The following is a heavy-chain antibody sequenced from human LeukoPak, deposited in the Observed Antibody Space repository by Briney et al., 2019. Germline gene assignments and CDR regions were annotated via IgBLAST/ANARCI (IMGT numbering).Heavy chain of an antibody. Sequence: GGSLRLSCAASGFTFSSYAMHWVRQAPGKGLEWVAVISYDGSNKYYADSVKGRFTISRDNSKNTLYLQMNSLRAEDTAVYYCATMWLADYWGQGTLVTVSS. D-gene: IGHD6-19*01. CDR1: GFTFSSYA. J-gene: IGHJ4*02. V-gene: IGHV3-30-3*01. CDR2: ISYDGSNK. CDR3: ATMWLADY.